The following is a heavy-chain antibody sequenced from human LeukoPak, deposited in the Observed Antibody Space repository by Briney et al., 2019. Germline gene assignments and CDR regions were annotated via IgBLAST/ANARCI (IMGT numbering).Heavy chain of an antibody. J-gene: IGHJ5*02. V-gene: IGHV4-59*01. CDR1: GGSISSYY. CDR3: ARGKGWITIAGGLGP. D-gene: IGHD3-10*01. Sequence: SETLSLTCTVSGGSISSYYWSWIRQPPGKGLEWIGYIYYSGSTNYNPSLKSRVTISVDTSKNQFSLKLSSVTAADTAVYYCARGKGWITIAGGLGPWGQGTLGTGSS. CDR2: IYYSGST.